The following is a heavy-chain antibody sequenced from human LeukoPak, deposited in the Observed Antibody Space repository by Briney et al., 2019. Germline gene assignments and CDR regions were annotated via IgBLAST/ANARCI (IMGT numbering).Heavy chain of an antibody. CDR1: GFTFSSYW. J-gene: IGHJ4*02. CDR3: ARVGQRFLESYKERYYFDY. Sequence: PGGSLRLSCAASGFTFSSYWMSWVRQAPGKGLEWVANIKQDGSEKYYVDSVKGRFTISRDNAKNSLYLQMNSLRAEDTAVYYCARVGQRFLESYKERYYFDYWGQGTLVTVSS. V-gene: IGHV3-7*01. D-gene: IGHD3-3*01. CDR2: IKQDGSEK.